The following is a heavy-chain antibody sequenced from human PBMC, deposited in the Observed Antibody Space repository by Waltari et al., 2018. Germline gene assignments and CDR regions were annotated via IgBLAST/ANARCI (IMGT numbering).Heavy chain of an antibody. J-gene: IGHJ5*02. CDR1: GYTFTGYY. Sequence: QVQLVQSGAEVKKPGASVKVSCKASGYTFTGYYMHWVRQAPGQGLEWMGRINPNSGGTNKAQKFQGRVTMTRDTSISTAYMELSRLRSDDTAVYYCARKTISTNWFDPWGQGTLVTVSS. CDR3: ARKTISTNWFDP. D-gene: IGHD3-9*01. V-gene: IGHV1-2*06. CDR2: INPNSGGT.